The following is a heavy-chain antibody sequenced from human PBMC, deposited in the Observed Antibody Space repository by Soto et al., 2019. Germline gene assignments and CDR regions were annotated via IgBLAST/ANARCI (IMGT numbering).Heavy chain of an antibody. Sequence: QVQLQESGPGLVKPSETLSLTCTVSGDSINDYYWGWMRRPAGKAVEWIGRVHSSGTTNYNPSFKTRVTMSADTSKNQVSLKLRSVTAADTAVYYCAKEGSGGSNWFDPWGPGTHVTVSS. CDR1: GDSINDYY. D-gene: IGHD1-26*01. CDR3: AKEGSGGSNWFDP. CDR2: VHSSGTT. J-gene: IGHJ5*02. V-gene: IGHV4-4*07.